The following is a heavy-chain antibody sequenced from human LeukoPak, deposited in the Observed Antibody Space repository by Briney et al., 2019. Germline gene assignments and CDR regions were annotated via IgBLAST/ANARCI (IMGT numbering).Heavy chain of an antibody. Sequence: SETLSLTCAVSGVSFSGYYWSWIRQPPRKGLEWIGEINYSGNTNYNPSLKSRVTISVDTSKHQFSLQLSSVTAADTAVYYCARSDSSGWTMRPLDYWGEGTLVTVS. CDR2: INYSGNT. CDR1: GVSFSGYY. CDR3: ARSDSSGWTMRPLDY. D-gene: IGHD6-19*01. J-gene: IGHJ4*02. V-gene: IGHV4-34*01.